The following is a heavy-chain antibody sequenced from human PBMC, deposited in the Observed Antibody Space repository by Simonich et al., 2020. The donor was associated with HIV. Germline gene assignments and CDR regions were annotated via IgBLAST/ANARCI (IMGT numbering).Heavy chain of an antibody. D-gene: IGHD4-17*01. V-gene: IGHV4-34*12. CDR2: NIHSGST. CDR3: ARRHPTTVTTPYFDY. J-gene: IGHJ4*02. Sequence: QVQLQQWGAGLLKPSETLSLTCAVYGGSFSGYYWSWIRQPPGKGLEWIGENIHSGSTNYNPSLKSRVTISVDTSKNQFSLKLSSVTAADTAVYYCARRHPTTVTTPYFDYWGQGTLVTVSS. CDR1: GGSFSGYY.